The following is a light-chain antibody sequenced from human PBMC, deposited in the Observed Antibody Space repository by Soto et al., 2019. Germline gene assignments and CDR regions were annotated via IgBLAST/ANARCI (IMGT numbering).Light chain of an antibody. CDR2: EVL. Sequence: QSALTQPASVSGSPGQSITISCTGTSSDVGAYDHVSWYQQHPGTAPKLIIYEVLNRPSGVSNRFAGSKSGNTASLTISGLQAEDEDDFYCCSYTRSTTLVFGGGTKLTVL. J-gene: IGLJ2*01. CDR1: SSDVGAYDH. CDR3: CSYTRSTTLV. V-gene: IGLV2-14*01.